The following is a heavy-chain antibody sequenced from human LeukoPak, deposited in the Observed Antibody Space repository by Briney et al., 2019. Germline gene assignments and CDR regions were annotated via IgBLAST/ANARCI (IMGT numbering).Heavy chain of an antibody. V-gene: IGHV4-4*07. CDR1: GGSISSYY. J-gene: IGHJ3*02. D-gene: IGHD2-21*01. CDR3: ARGGYCGGDCLLGDDAFDI. Sequence: SETLSLTCAVSGGSISSYYWSWIRQPAGKGLEWIGRIYTSGSTNSNPSLQSRVTMSVDTSKNQFSLKLSSVAAADTAVYYCARGGYCGGDCLLGDDAFDIWGQGTMVTVSS. CDR2: IYTSGST.